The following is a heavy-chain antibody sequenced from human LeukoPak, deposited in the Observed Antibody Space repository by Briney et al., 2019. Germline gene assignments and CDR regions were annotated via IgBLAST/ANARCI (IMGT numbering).Heavy chain of an antibody. CDR2: ISAYNGNT. CDR1: GYTFTSYG. D-gene: IGHD6-6*01. CDR3: ARVVISSSSRSRWFDP. V-gene: IGHV1-18*01. Sequence: ASVKVSCKAPGYTFTSYGISWVRQAPGQGLEWMGWISAYNGNTNYAQKLQGRVTMTTDTSTSTAYMELRSLRSDDTAVYYCARVVISSSSRSRWFDPWGQGTPVTVSS. J-gene: IGHJ5*02.